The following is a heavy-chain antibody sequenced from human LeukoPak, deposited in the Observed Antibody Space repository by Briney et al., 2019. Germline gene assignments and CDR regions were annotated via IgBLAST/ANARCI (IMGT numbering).Heavy chain of an antibody. CDR1: GGSISSSSYY. CDR2: IYYSGST. D-gene: IGHD2-21*01. CDR3: ARHIALRNWFDP. V-gene: IGHV4-39*01. J-gene: IGHJ5*02. Sequence: SETLSLTCTVSGGSISSSSYYWGWIRQPPGKGLEWIGSIYYSGSTYYNPSLKSRVTISVDTSKNQFSLKLSSVTAADTAVYYCARHIALRNWFDPWRQVSLITVSS.